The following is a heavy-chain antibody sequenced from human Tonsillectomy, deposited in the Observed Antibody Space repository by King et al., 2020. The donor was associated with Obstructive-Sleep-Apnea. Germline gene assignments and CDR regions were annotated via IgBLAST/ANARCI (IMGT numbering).Heavy chain of an antibody. D-gene: IGHD3-16*01. CDR3: ARVMDDYVWGSYYY. V-gene: IGHV3-49*03. CDR2: IRIKAYGGTT. Sequence: VQLVESGGGLVQPGRSLRLSCTGSGLTFGDYGMSWFRQAPGKGLEWVAFIRIKAYGGTTEYAASVRGRFTISRDDSKSIAYLQMNSLKTEDTAVYYCARVMDDYVWGSYYYWGQGTLVTVSS. CDR1: GLTFGDYG. J-gene: IGHJ4*02.